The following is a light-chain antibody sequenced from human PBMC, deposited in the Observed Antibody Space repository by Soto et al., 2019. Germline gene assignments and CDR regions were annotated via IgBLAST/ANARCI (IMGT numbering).Light chain of an antibody. CDR1: QTVSTY. CDR3: LHYGGSPLT. Sequence: DILMTQSQSSLSASIGDRVTMSCLTIQTVSTYLNWYQHKPGRGPTLLIYAASSLQSGVPSRFSGSGSGTDFTLTISRLEPEDFAVYYCLHYGGSPLTFGHGTRLEIK. CDR2: AAS. V-gene: IGKV1-39*01. J-gene: IGKJ5*01.